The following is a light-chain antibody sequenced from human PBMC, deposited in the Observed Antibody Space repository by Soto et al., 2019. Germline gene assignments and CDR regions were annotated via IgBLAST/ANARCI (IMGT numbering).Light chain of an antibody. V-gene: IGLV2-14*01. J-gene: IGLJ1*01. CDR1: SSDVGDNNY. Sequence: QSALTQPASVSGSPGQSITISCTGTSSDVGDNNYVSWYQQHPGKAPKLMIYDVTHRPSGISNRFSGSKSGNTASLTISGLQPDDEADYDCSSYTSSSTLYAFGTGTKVTVL. CDR2: DVT. CDR3: SSYTSSSTLYA.